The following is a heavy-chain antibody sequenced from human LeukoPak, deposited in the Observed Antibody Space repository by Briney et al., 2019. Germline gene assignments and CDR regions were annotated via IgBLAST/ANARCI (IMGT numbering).Heavy chain of an antibody. J-gene: IGHJ4*02. CDR2: IIPILGIA. CDR3: ARTYYYDSSGYLGY. D-gene: IGHD3-22*01. Sequence: SVKVSCKASGGTFSSYAISWVRQAPGQGLEWMGRIIPILGIANYAQKFQGRVTITADKSTSTAYIELSSLRSEDTAVYYCARTYYYDSSGYLGYWGQGTLVTVSS. V-gene: IGHV1-69*04. CDR1: GGTFSSYA.